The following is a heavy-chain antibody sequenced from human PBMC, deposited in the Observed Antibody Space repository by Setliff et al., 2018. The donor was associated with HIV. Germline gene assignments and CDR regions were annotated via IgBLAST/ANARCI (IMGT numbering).Heavy chain of an antibody. CDR1: SGSFSPDTYN. Sequence: SETLSLTCTVPSGSFSPDTYNWNWIRQTPGKGLEWIGTVYFLGNRYLNPSLRSRLTISLDTSKNQFSLRLSSVTAADTAVYYCARGRDPFDSSGLFYRNYFDYWGQGSLVTVSS. J-gene: IGHJ4*02. CDR3: ARGRDPFDSSGLFYRNYFDY. V-gene: IGHV4-39*07. CDR2: VYFLGNR. D-gene: IGHD3-22*01.